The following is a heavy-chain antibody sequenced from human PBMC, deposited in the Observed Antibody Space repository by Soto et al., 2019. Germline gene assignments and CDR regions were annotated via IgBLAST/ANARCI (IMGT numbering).Heavy chain of an antibody. Sequence: QVQLVQSGAEVKRPGASVKISCKASGFTFTGYYMHWVRQAPGQGLEWMGWINPNSGDTNYAQKFQGRVTMTRDTSISTAYMELSRLRSDDTAVYYCARVCVVVTNACYYYYGMDVWGQGTTVTVSS. D-gene: IGHD2-2*01. CDR3: ARVCVVVTNACYYYYGMDV. CDR2: INPNSGDT. CDR1: GFTFTGYY. V-gene: IGHV1-2*02. J-gene: IGHJ6*02.